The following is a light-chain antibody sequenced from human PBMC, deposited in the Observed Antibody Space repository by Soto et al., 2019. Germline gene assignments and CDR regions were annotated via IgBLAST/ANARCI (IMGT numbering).Light chain of an antibody. CDR2: DAS. V-gene: IGKV1-5*01. CDR1: QSISSW. J-gene: IGKJ1*01. Sequence: DIQMTQSPSTLSASVGDRVTITCRASQSISSWLAWYQQKPGKAPKLLIYDASSRESGVPSRFSGSGSGTEFTLTISSLQPEDFATYYCQQYNSYSGTFGQGTKVEIK. CDR3: QQYNSYSGT.